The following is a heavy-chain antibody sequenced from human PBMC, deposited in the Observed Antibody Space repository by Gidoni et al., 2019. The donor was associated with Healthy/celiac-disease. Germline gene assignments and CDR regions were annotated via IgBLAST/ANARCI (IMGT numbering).Heavy chain of an antibody. D-gene: IGHD3-22*01. CDR3: ARDLAYYYDSSGYYPRGAFDI. J-gene: IGHJ3*02. V-gene: IGHV1-3*01. CDR2: INAGNGNT. CDR1: GYTFPSCA. Sequence: QVQLVQPGAEVKKPGASVKVSCKASGYTFPSCAMPWVRQAPGQRLEWMGWINAGNGNTKYSQKFQGRVTITRDTSASTAYMELSSLRSEDTAVYYCARDLAYYYDSSGYYPRGAFDIWGQGTMVTVSS.